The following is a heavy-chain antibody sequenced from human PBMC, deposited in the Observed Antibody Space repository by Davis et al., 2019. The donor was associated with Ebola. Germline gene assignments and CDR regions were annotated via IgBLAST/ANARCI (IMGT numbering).Heavy chain of an antibody. CDR3: TRGWLRGGMDV. CDR1: GDSVSRGC. CDR2: TYYNSKRYN. V-gene: IGHV6-1*01. D-gene: IGHD5-18*01. J-gene: IGHJ6*02. Sequence: HSQTLSLTCAISGDSVSRGCWHWIRQSPSRGLEWLGRTYYNSKRYNDYAVSVKSRTTINADTSKNQFSLQLNSVTPEDPALYYCTRGWLRGGMDVWGEGTTVTV.